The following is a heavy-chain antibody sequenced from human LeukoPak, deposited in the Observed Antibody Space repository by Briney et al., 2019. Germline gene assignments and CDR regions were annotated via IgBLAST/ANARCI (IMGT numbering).Heavy chain of an antibody. CDR1: GFTFSSYW. J-gene: IGHJ5*01. V-gene: IGHV3-66*01. CDR2: IYSGGST. D-gene: IGHD1-1*01. CDR3: TRERTGQGWFDS. Sequence: GGSLRLSCAASGFTFSSYWMSWVRQAPGKGLEWVSVIYSGGSTYYADSVKGRFTISRDISKNTLYLQMNSLRAEDTAVYYCTRERTGQGWFDSWGQGTLVTVSS.